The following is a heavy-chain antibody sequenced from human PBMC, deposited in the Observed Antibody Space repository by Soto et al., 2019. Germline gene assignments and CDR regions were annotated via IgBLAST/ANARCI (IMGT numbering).Heavy chain of an antibody. D-gene: IGHD2-2*01. Sequence: QVQLVQSGAEEKKPGASVKVSCKASGYTFTSYAMHWVRQAPGQRLEWMGWINAGNGNTKYSRKFQGRVTITRDTSANTAYMELSSLRSEDTAVYYCASSAVIAGYYYYGMDVWGQGTTVTVSS. V-gene: IGHV1-3*05. CDR2: INAGNGNT. J-gene: IGHJ6*02. CDR1: GYTFTSYA. CDR3: ASSAVIAGYYYYGMDV.